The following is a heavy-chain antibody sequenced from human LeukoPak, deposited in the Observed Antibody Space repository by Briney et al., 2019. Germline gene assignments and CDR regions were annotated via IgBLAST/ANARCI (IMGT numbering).Heavy chain of an antibody. CDR3: ARGALGPKGPPPFAPMVRGVIGAYFDY. CDR1: GGSFSGYY. V-gene: IGHV4-59*01. CDR2: IYYSGST. D-gene: IGHD3-10*01. J-gene: IGHJ4*02. Sequence: SETLSLTCAVYGGSFSGYYWSWIRQPPGKGLEWIGYIYYSGSTNYNPSLKSRVTISVDTSKNQFSLKLSSVTAADTAVYYCARGALGPKGPPPFAPMVRGVIGAYFDYWGQGTLVTVSS.